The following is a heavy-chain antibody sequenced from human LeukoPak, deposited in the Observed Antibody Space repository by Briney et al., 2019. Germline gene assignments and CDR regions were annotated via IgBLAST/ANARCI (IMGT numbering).Heavy chain of an antibody. Sequence: GGSLRLSCAASGFTFSSYAMSWVRQAPGKGPEWVSAISGSGGSTYYADSVKGRFTISRDNSKNTLYLQMNSLRAEDTAVYYCAKGTDSYGRRTSFDYWGQGTLVTVSS. CDR1: GFTFSSYA. D-gene: IGHD5-18*01. CDR3: AKGTDSYGRRTSFDY. J-gene: IGHJ4*02. V-gene: IGHV3-23*01. CDR2: ISGSGGST.